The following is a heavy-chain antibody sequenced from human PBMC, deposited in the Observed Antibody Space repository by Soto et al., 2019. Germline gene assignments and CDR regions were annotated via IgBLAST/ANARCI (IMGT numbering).Heavy chain of an antibody. D-gene: IGHD6-13*01. CDR2: ISYDGSNK. V-gene: IGHV3-30*18. CDR1: GFTFSSYG. J-gene: IGHJ4*02. CDR3: AKEGHSSSWTGH. Sequence: QVQLVESGGGVVQPGRSLRLSCAASGFTFSSYGMHWVRQAPGKGLEWVAVISYDGSNKYYADSVKGRFTISRDNSKNTLYLQMNSLRAEDTAVYYCAKEGHSSSWTGHWGQGTLVTVSS.